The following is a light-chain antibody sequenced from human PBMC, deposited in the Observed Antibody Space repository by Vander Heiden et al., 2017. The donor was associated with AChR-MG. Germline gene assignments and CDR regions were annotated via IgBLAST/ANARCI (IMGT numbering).Light chain of an antibody. CDR2: GAS. CDR1: QSVSSSS. CDR3: QQYGSSPRT. Sequence: IVLTQSPGTLSLSPGERATRSCRASQSVSSSSLAWFQQKPGQAPRLLIYGASSRATGIPDRFSGSGSGTDFTLTISRLEPEDFAVYYCQQYGSSPRTFGQGTKVEIK. J-gene: IGKJ1*01. V-gene: IGKV3-20*01.